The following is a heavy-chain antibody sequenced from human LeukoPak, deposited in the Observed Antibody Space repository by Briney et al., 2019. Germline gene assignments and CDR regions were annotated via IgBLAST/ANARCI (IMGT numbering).Heavy chain of an antibody. CDR2: IKWDGGRT. V-gene: IGHV3-20*04. CDR3: ARTSGYDLDY. CDR1: GFTFDDHG. J-gene: IGHJ4*02. D-gene: IGHD5-12*01. Sequence: GGSLRLSCAASGFTFDDHGMSWVRQAPGKGLEWVSGIKWDGGRTGYADSVKGRFTISRDNAKNSLYLQMNSLRAEDTALYYCARTSGYDLDYWGQGTLVTVSS.